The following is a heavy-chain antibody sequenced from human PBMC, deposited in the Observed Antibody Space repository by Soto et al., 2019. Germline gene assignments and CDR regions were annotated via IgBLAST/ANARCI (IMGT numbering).Heavy chain of an antibody. CDR2: VFHSGRT. D-gene: IGHD2-15*01. J-gene: IGHJ4*02. CDR1: GGSITNSYYF. V-gene: IGHV4-31*03. CDR3: AGWVEVSLEYFDS. Sequence: QVQLQESGPGLVEPSQTLSLTCTVSGGSITNSYYFWSWVRQNPGKGLEWIGHVFHSGRTYYNPFLAGGVSIFVETSINQYSLNLSSVTAAVTAVYYGAGWVEVSLEYFDSWGQATPVTVSS.